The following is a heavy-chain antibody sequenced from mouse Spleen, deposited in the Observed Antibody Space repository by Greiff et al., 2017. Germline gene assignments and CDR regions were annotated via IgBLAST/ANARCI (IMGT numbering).Heavy chain of an antibody. Sequence: VQRVESGPGLVQPSQSLSITCTVSGFSLTSYGVHWVRQSPGKGLEWLGVIWSGGSTDYNAAFISRLSISKDNSKSQVFFKMNSLQADDTAIYYCAPQDYYGSSNAMDYWGQGTSVTVSS. V-gene: IGHV2-2*01. CDR3: APQDYYGSSNAMDY. D-gene: IGHD1-1*01. CDR1: GFSLTSYG. CDR2: IWSGGST. J-gene: IGHJ4*01.